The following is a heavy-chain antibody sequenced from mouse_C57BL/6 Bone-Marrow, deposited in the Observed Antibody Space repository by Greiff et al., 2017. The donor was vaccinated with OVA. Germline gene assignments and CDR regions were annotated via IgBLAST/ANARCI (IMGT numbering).Heavy chain of an antibody. CDR1: GFTITDYY. CDR3: ARWGGGY. J-gene: IGHJ2*01. CDR2: IYPRDGST. Sequence: VQLQQSGAELVKPGASVKLSCTASGFTITDYYMHWVKQRPEQGLEWIGYIYPRDGSTKYNEKFKGKATLTADKSSSTAYMQLNSLTSEDSAVYFCARWGGGYWGQGTTLTVSS. V-gene: IGHV1-78*01.